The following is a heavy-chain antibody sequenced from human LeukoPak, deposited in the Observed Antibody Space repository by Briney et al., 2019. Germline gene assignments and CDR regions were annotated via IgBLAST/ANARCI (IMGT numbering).Heavy chain of an antibody. CDR3: AKDSLYYYDSSGYYSD. D-gene: IGHD3-22*01. V-gene: IGHV3-23*01. CDR1: GFTFYDYG. J-gene: IGHJ4*02. Sequence: PGGSLRLSCAAPGFTFYDYGMTWVRQAPGKGLEWVSTISGSGLSTYYADSVKGRFTISRDNAKNSLYLQMNSLRAEDTALYYCAKDSLYYYDSSGYYSDWGQGTLVTVSS. CDR2: ISGSGLST.